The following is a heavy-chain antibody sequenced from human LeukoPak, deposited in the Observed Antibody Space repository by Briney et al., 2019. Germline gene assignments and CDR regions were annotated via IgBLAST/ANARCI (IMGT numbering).Heavy chain of an antibody. D-gene: IGHD4-17*01. CDR2: ISYDGNKK. V-gene: IGHV3-30*18. CDR1: GFPLRPYG. Sequence: PGGSLRLSCSASGFPLRPYGMHWVRQAPGKGLEWVTHISYDGNKKDYADSVKGRFAISRDTSKNTLYLQMDSLRSEDTAKYYCAKRVTTGPHSIHYWGQGTLVTVSS. J-gene: IGHJ4*02. CDR3: AKRVTTGPHSIHY.